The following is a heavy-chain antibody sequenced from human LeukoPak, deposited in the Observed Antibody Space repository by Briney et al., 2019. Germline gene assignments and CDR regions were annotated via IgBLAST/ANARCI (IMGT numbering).Heavy chain of an antibody. CDR2: ISAYNGNT. CDR1: GYTFTSYG. V-gene: IGHV1-18*01. D-gene: IGHD3-22*01. CDR3: ARDQEYTYYYDSSSYSPFDY. J-gene: IGHJ4*02. Sequence: ASVKVSCKASGYTFTSYGISWVRQAPGQGLEWMGWISAYNGNTNYAKKLQGRVTMTTDTSTSTADMELRRLRSDDTAVYYCARDQEYTYYYDSSSYSPFDYWGQETLVTVLS.